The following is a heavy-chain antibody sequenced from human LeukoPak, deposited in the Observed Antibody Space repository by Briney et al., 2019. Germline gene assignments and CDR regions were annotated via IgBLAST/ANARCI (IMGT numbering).Heavy chain of an antibody. Sequence: GGSLRLSCAASGFTVSSNYMSWVRQAPGKGLEWVSVIYSGGSTYYADSVKGRFTISRDNSKNTLYLQMNSLRAEDTAVYYCARTQLVTAIYLFDYWGQGTLVTVSS. D-gene: IGHD2-21*02. CDR2: IYSGGST. CDR3: ARTQLVTAIYLFDY. CDR1: GFTVSSNY. J-gene: IGHJ4*02. V-gene: IGHV3-66*01.